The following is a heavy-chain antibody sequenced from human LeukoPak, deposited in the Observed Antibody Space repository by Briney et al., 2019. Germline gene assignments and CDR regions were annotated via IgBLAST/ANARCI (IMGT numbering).Heavy chain of an antibody. CDR2: IIGVGDTT. D-gene: IGHD6-19*01. CDR1: GFTFSNYA. Sequence: GGFLRLSWAASGFTFSNYAMTWVRQAPGKGLQWVSGIIGVGDTTYYADSEKCRFTISRDNSRNTLYLQMNSLRVADTAVYYCARESFKSLAGYLDYWGQGSLVTVSS. V-gene: IGHV3-23*01. J-gene: IGHJ4*02. CDR3: ARESFKSLAGYLDY.